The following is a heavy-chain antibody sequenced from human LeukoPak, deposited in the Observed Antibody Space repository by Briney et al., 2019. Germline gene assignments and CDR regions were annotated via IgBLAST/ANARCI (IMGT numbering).Heavy chain of an antibody. V-gene: IGHV4-30-4*01. CDR2: IYYSGST. J-gene: IGHJ4*02. Sequence: PSQTLSLTCTVSGGSFSSGDFYWGWIRQPPGKGLEWIGYIYYSGSTYYNPSLKSRFTISVDTSKNQFSLKLSSVTAADTAVYYCARVGSGSSISIFDYWGQGTLVTVSS. D-gene: IGHD6-6*01. CDR3: ARVGSGSSISIFDY. CDR1: GGSFSSGDFY.